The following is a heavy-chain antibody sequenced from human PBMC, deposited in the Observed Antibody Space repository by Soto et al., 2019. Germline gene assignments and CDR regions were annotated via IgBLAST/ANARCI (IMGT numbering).Heavy chain of an antibody. CDR3: AGDRRDDLYYYGMDV. V-gene: IGHV1-2*04. D-gene: IGHD1-1*01. CDR2: INPNSGGT. CDR1: GYTFTGYY. Sequence: QVQLVQSGAEVKKPGASVKVSCKASGYTFTGYYMHWVRQAPGQGLEWMGWINPNSGGTNYAQKFQGWVTMTRDTSISTAYMELSRLRSDDTAVYYCAGDRRDDLYYYGMDVWGQGTTVTVSS. J-gene: IGHJ6*02.